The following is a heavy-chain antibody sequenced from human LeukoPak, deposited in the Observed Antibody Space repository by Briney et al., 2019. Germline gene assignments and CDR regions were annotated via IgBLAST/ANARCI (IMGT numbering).Heavy chain of an antibody. Sequence: GGSLRLSCAASGFTVSSNYMSWVRQAPGKGLEWVSVIYSGGNTYYADSVEGRFTMSRGNSKNTLYLQMNSLRAEDAAVYYCARGIGSQLRSGWFDPWGQGTLVTVSS. CDR2: IYSGGNT. J-gene: IGHJ5*02. V-gene: IGHV3-66*01. D-gene: IGHD3-3*01. CDR3: ARGIGSQLRSGWFDP. CDR1: GFTVSSNY.